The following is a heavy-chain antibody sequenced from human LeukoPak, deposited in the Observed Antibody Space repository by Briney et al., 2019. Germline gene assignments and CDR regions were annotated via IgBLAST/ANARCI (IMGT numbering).Heavy chain of an antibody. CDR3: ARDVSDYDFWSGYDRPDWFDP. CDR1: GYTFTGYY. J-gene: IGHJ5*02. V-gene: IGHV1-2*02. Sequence: ASVKVSCKASGYTFTGYYMHLVRQAPGQGLEWMGWINPNSGGTNYAQKFQGRVTMTRDTSISTAYMELSRLRSDDTAVYYCARDVSDYDFWSGYDRPDWFDPWGQGTLVTVSS. D-gene: IGHD3-3*01. CDR2: INPNSGGT.